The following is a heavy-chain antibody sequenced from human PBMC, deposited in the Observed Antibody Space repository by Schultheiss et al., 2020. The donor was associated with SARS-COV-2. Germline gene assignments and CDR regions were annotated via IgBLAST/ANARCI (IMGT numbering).Heavy chain of an antibody. J-gene: IGHJ4*02. CDR2: ISAYNGNT. D-gene: IGHD6-19*01. CDR1: GYIFSSYG. V-gene: IGHV1-18*01. CDR3: ATEGWLGSTRLFDS. Sequence: ASVKVSCKASGYIFSSYGISWVRQAPGQGLEWMGWISAYNGNTKYSQKFQGRVTITRDTSANTAYMELNSLRSEDTAVYYCATEGWLGSTRLFDSWGQGTLVTVSS.